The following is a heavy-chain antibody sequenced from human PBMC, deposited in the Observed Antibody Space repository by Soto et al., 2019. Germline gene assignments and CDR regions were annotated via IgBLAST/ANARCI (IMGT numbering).Heavy chain of an antibody. V-gene: IGHV3-30-3*01. D-gene: IGHD1-26*01. CDR3: ARDLGKWELLEGAFDI. CDR2: ISYDGSNK. Sequence: PGGSLRLSCAASGFTFSSYAMHWIRQAPGKGLEWVAVISYDGSNKYYADSVKGRFTISRDNSKNTLYLQMNSLRAEDTAVYYCARDLGKWELLEGAFDIWGQGTMVTVSS. CDR1: GFTFSSYA. J-gene: IGHJ3*02.